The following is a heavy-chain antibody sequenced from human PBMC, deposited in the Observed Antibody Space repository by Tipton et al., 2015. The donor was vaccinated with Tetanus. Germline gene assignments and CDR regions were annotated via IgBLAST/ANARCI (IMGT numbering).Heavy chain of an antibody. V-gene: IGHV4-39*02. J-gene: IGHJ4*02. CDR3: ARDIEEVGATKYFDY. D-gene: IGHD1-26*01. Sequence: LRLSCTVSGGSMTSGSYYWGWIRQPPGKGLEWIGSIYNGGGTHYNPSLKSRVTISVDTSNNQFSLGVSSVTAADTAVYYCARDIEEVGATKYFDYWGQGTLVTVSS. CDR2: IYNGGGT. CDR1: GGSMTSGSYY.